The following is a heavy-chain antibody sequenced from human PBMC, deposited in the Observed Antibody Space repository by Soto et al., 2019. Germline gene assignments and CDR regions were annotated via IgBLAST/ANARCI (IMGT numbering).Heavy chain of an antibody. J-gene: IGHJ6*02. Sequence: PGGSLRLSCAASGFTFSSYALHWVRQAPGKGLEWVAVISYDGSNKYYADSVKGRFTISRDNSKNTLYLQMNSLRAEDTAVYYCARDLGYSYGYDYYYGMDVWGQGTTVTVSS. CDR2: ISYDGSNK. CDR1: GFTFSSYA. D-gene: IGHD5-18*01. CDR3: ARDLGYSYGYDYYYGMDV. V-gene: IGHV3-30-3*01.